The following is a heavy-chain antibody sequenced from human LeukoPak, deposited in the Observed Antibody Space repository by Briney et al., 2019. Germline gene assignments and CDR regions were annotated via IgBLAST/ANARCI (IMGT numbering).Heavy chain of an antibody. CDR1: GFTVSSNY. V-gene: IGHV3-53*01. CDR2: IYSGGST. J-gene: IGHJ4*02. CDR3: ARERTFDY. Sequence: GGSLRLSCAASGFTVSSNYMSWVRQAQGKGLEWVSVIYSGGSTYYADSVKGRFTVSRDNSKDTLYLQMSSLRAEDTAVYYCARERTFDYWGQGTLVTVSS.